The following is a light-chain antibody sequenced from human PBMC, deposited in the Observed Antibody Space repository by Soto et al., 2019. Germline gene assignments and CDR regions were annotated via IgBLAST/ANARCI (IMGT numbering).Light chain of an antibody. V-gene: IGLV2-23*02. CDR3: CSSGGSPTYV. Sequence: QSALTQPASVSGSPGQSITISCAGTMRDVGAYNLVSWYQQHPGRAPQLIIYEVRNRPSGISFRFSGSKSGNTASLTTSGLQAEDEADYYCCSSGGSPTYVFGTGTKLTVL. CDR2: EVR. CDR1: MRDVGAYNL. J-gene: IGLJ1*01.